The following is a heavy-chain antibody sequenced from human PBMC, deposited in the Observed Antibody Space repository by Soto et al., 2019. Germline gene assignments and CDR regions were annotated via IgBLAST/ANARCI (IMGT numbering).Heavy chain of an antibody. J-gene: IGHJ2*01. V-gene: IGHV3-48*02. CDR1: GFTFSSYS. Sequence: EVQLVESGGGLVQPGGSLRLSCAASGFTFSSYSMNWVRQAPGKGLEWVSYISSSSSTIYYADSVKGRFTISRDNAKNSLYLQMNSLRDEDTAVYYCARWESDYDIPNWYFDLWGRGTLVTVSS. D-gene: IGHD5-12*01. CDR3: ARWESDYDIPNWYFDL. CDR2: ISSSSSTI.